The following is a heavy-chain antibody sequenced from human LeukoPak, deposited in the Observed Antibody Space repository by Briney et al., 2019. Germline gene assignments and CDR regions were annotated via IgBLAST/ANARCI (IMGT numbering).Heavy chain of an antibody. V-gene: IGHV1-58*01. CDR1: RFTFTSSA. CDR2: IVVGSGNT. CDR3: AASPDYYDSSGYSYYFDY. D-gene: IGHD3-22*01. Sequence: SVKVSCKASRFTFTSSAVQWVRQARGQRLEWIGWIVVGSGNTNYAQKFQERVTITRDMSTSTAYMELSSLRSEDTAVYYCAASPDYYDSSGYSYYFDYWGQGTLVTVSS. J-gene: IGHJ4*02.